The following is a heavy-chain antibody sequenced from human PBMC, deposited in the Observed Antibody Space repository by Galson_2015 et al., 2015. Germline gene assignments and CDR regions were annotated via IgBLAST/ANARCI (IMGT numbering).Heavy chain of an antibody. CDR3: ARDATLWFGELTPQY. CDR2: ISYDGSNK. D-gene: IGHD3-10*01. J-gene: IGHJ4*02. CDR1: GFTFSSYA. Sequence: SLRLSCAASGFTFSSYAMHWVRQAPGKGLEWVAVISYDGSNKYYADSVKGRFTISRDNSKNTLYLQMNSLRAEDTAVYYCARDATLWFGELTPQYGGQGTLVTVSS. V-gene: IGHV3-30-3*01.